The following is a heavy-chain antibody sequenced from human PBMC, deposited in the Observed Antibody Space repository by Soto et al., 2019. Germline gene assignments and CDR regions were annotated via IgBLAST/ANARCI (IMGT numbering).Heavy chain of an antibody. Sequence: SETLSLTCTVSGGSISSYYWSWIRQPPGKGLEWIGYIYYSGSTNYNPSLKSRVTISVDTSKNQFSLKLSSVTAADTAVYYCARVEGITMVRGRYGMDVWGQGTTVTVSS. J-gene: IGHJ6*02. CDR3: ARVEGITMVRGRYGMDV. D-gene: IGHD3-10*01. CDR2: IYYSGST. CDR1: GGSISSYY. V-gene: IGHV4-59*01.